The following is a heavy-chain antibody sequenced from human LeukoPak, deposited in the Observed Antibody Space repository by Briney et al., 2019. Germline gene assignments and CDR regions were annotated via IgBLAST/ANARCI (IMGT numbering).Heavy chain of an antibody. Sequence: SETLSLTCTVSGGSISSGGYYWSWIRQHPGKGLEWIGYIYYSGSTYYNPSLKSRVTISVDTSKNQFSLKLSSVTAADTAVYYCARSEGGYYDSSGYYPYWYFDLWGRGTLVTVSS. CDR2: IYYSGST. J-gene: IGHJ2*01. V-gene: IGHV4-31*03. D-gene: IGHD3-22*01. CDR3: ARSEGGYYDSSGYYPYWYFDL. CDR1: GGSISSGGYY.